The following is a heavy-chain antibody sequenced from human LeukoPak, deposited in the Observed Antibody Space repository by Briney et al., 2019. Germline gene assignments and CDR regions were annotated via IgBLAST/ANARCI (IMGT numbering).Heavy chain of an antibody. CDR1: GGSVSSGSYY. D-gene: IGHD3-3*01. Sequence: TTSETLSLTCTVSGGSVSSGSYYWSWIRQPPGKGLEWIGYIYYSGSINYNPSLKSRVTISVDTSKNQFSLKLSSVTAADTAVYYCARDHDFWSGYLGYYYYGMDVWGQGTTVTVSS. CDR3: ARDHDFWSGYLGYYYYGMDV. CDR2: IYYSGSI. V-gene: IGHV4-61*01. J-gene: IGHJ6*02.